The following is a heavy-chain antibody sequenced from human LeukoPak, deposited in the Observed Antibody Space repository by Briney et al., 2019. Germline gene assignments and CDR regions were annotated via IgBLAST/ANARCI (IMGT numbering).Heavy chain of an antibody. CDR3: AKDLARLRYFDWLLLDY. Sequence: GGSLRLSCAASGFTFSSYGMHWVRQAPGKGLEWGAVISYDGSNKYYADSVKGRFTISRDNSKHTLYLQMNSLRAEDTAVYYCAKDLARLRYFDWLLLDYWGQGTLVTVSS. CDR2: ISYDGSNK. V-gene: IGHV3-30*18. J-gene: IGHJ4*02. D-gene: IGHD3-9*01. CDR1: GFTFSSYG.